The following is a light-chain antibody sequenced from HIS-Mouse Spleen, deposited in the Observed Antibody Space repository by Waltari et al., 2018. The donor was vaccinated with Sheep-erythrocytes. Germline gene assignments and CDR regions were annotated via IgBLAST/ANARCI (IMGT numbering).Light chain of an antibody. CDR2: AAS. J-gene: IGKJ4*01. CDR1: QSISSY. V-gene: IGKV1-39*01. CDR3: QQSYSTPPLT. Sequence: DIQMTQSPSSLSASVGARVTITCRASQSISSYLNWYQQKPGKAPKLLIYAASSLQSGVPSRFSGSGSGTDFTLTISSLQPEDFATYYCQQSYSTPPLTFGGGTEVEIK.